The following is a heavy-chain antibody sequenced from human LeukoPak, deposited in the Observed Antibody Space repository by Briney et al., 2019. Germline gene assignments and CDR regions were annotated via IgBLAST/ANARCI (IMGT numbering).Heavy chain of an antibody. J-gene: IGHJ6*02. CDR1: GFTFSNYA. CDR2: ISYDGSNK. CDR3: ARDGVVFYFDHGMDV. Sequence: KSGESLRLSCAASGFTFSNYAVRWVRQAPGQGLEWVAVISYDGSNKYYAYSVKGRFTSPIHSPQNTLYLQMTSLRAEDTAVYYCARDGVVFYFDHGMDVWGQGTTVTVSS. V-gene: IGHV3-30-3*01. D-gene: IGHD2/OR15-2a*01.